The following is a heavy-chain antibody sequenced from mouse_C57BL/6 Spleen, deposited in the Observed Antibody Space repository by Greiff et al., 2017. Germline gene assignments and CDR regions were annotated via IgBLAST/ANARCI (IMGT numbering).Heavy chain of an antibody. CDR1: GYTFTSYW. CDR2: IDPSDSYT. Sequence: VQLQQPGAELVMPGASVKLSCKASGYTFTSYWMHWVKQRPGQGLEWIGEIDPSDSYTNYNQKFKGKSTLTVDKSSSTAYMQLSSLTSEDSAVYYCARWGGGTLDYWGQGTTLTVSS. V-gene: IGHV1-69*01. CDR3: ARWGGGTLDY. D-gene: IGHD1-1*02. J-gene: IGHJ2*01.